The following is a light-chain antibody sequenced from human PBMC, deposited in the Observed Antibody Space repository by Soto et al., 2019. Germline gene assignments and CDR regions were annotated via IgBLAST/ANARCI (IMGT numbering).Light chain of an antibody. CDR1: QTVSGRY. Sequence: EIVLTQSAGTLSLSPGERATLSCRASQTVSGRYLAWFQQKPGQTPRLLIYDASTRAAGVPDRFSGSGSGTDFSLTINRLEPDDFAVYYCQHYGSSPWTFGQGTKVEIK. CDR3: QHYGSSPWT. CDR2: DAS. J-gene: IGKJ1*01. V-gene: IGKV3-20*01.